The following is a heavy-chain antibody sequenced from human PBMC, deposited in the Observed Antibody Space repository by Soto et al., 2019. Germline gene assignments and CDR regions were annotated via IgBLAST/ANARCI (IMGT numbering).Heavy chain of an antibody. D-gene: IGHD6-13*01. CDR1: GFAFSIYW. J-gene: IGHJ4*02. V-gene: IGHV3-74*01. CDR2: INSDGSNT. Sequence: GGSLRLSCAASGFAFSIYWMHWFRQAPGKGLVWVSRINSDGSNTSYADSVKGRFTISRDNAKNTLYLQMNSLRAEDTAVYYCARAIAAAGNDYWGQGTLVTVSS. CDR3: ARAIAAAGNDY.